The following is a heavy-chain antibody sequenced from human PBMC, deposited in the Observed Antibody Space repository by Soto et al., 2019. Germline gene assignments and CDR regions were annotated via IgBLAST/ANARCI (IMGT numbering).Heavy chain of an antibody. V-gene: IGHV4-4*08. CDR3: ARATYDILTGYYNYFDY. D-gene: IGHD3-9*01. CDR1: GGSISSYY. Sequence: SETLSLTSTVSGGSISSYYWSWIRQPPGKGLEWIGYIYHSGTTYYNPSLKSRVTISVDTSKNQFSLKLSSVTAADTAVYYCARATYDILTGYYNYFDYWGQGTLVTVSS. CDR2: IYHSGTT. J-gene: IGHJ4*02.